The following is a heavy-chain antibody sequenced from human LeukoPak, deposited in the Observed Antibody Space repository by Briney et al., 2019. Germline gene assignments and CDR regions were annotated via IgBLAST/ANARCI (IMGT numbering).Heavy chain of an antibody. J-gene: IGHJ3*02. CDR1: GYSISSGYY. Sequence: PSETLSLTCTVSGYSISSGYYWGWIRQPPGKGLEWIGSIYYSGSTYYNPSLKSRVTISVDTSKNQFSLKLSSVTAADTAVYYCARTLGGCSSTSCYTPGAFDIWGQGTVVTVSS. CDR2: IYYSGST. D-gene: IGHD2-2*02. V-gene: IGHV4-38-2*02. CDR3: ARTLGGCSSTSCYTPGAFDI.